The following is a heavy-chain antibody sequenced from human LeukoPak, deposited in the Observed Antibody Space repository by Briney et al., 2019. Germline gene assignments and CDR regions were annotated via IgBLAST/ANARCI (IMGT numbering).Heavy chain of an antibody. J-gene: IGHJ4*02. CDR1: GGSISSYY. V-gene: IGHV4-59*01. D-gene: IGHD3-22*01. Sequence: SETLSLTCTVSGGSISSYYWSWIRQPPGKGLEWIGYIYYSGSTNYNPSLKSRVAISVDTSKNQFSLKLSSVTAADTAVYYCARASGGGYYDSSGYYYLDYWGQGTLVTVSS. CDR2: IYYSGST. CDR3: ARASGGGYYDSSGYYYLDY.